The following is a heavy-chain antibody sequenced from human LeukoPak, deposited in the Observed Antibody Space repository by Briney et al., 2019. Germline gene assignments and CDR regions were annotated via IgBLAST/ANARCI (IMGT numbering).Heavy chain of an antibody. V-gene: IGHV1-8*02. CDR2: MNPNNGNT. J-gene: IGHJ4*02. D-gene: IGHD7-27*01. CDR1: GYTFTTYD. CDR3: ARATREWGFDY. Sequence: ASVKVSFQASGYTFTTYDINWGRQATGQGLEWMGWMNPNNGNTGYAQKFQDRVTMARDTSISTAYMELSSLKSEDTAVYYCARATREWGFDYWGQGTLVTVSS.